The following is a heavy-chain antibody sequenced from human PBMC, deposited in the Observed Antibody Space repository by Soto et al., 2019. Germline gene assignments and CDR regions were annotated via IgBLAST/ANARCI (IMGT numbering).Heavy chain of an antibody. CDR2: INHSGST. CDR3: ARDQFRPNPRRKTEHRSSSVDY. V-gene: IGHV4-34*01. CDR1: GGSFSGYY. J-gene: IGHJ4*02. Sequence: QVQLQQWGAGLLKPSETLSLTCAVYGGSFSGYYWSWIRQPPGKGLEWIGEINHSGSTNYNPSLKSRVTISVDTSKNQFSLKLSSVTAADTAVYYCARDQFRPNPRRKTEHRSSSVDYWGQGTLVTVSS. D-gene: IGHD6-13*01.